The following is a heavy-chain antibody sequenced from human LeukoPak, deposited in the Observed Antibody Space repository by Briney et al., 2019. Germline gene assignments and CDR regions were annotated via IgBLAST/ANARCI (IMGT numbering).Heavy chain of an antibody. CDR3: AEDGIRDFDPTPLDV. D-gene: IGHD3-9*01. CDR2: IYTRGST. V-gene: IGHV4-4*07. Sequence: SETLSLTCTVSGGSISSYYWSWIRQPAGKGLEWIGRIYTRGSTNYNPSLKSRVTMSVDTSKNQFSLKLSSVTAADTAVFFQAEDGIRDFDPTPLDVWGKGTTVTISS. J-gene: IGHJ6*04. CDR1: GGSISSYY.